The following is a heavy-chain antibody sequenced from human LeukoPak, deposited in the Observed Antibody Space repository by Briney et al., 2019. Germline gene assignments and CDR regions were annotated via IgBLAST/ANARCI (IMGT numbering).Heavy chain of an antibody. CDR2: IYYCGST. V-gene: IGHV4-59*08. Sequence: SETLSLTCTVSGGSISSYYWSWIRQPPGKGLEWIGYIYYCGSTNYNPSLKSRVTISVDTSKNQFSLKLSSVTAADTAVYYCARRDPVFDYWGQGTLDTLSS. CDR3: ARRDPVFDY. CDR1: GGSISSYY. J-gene: IGHJ4*02.